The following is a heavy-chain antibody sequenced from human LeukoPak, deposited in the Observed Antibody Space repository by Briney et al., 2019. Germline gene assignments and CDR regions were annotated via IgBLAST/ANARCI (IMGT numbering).Heavy chain of an antibody. CDR3: ARPKASIVGAPGYWYFDL. V-gene: IGHV5-51*01. D-gene: IGHD1-26*01. CDR2: IYPGDSDT. J-gene: IGHJ2*01. Sequence: GESLKISCKGSGYSFTSYWIGWVRQMPGKGLEWMGIIYPGDSDTRYGPSFQGQVTISADKSISTAYLQWSSLKASDTAMYYCARPKASIVGAPGYWYFDLWGRGTLVTVSS. CDR1: GYSFTSYW.